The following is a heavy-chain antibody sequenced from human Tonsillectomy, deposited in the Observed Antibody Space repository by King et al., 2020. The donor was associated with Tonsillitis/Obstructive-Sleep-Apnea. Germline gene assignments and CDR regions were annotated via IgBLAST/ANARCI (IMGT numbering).Heavy chain of an antibody. Sequence: VQLVQSGGGLVQPGGSLRLSCAASGVTFSSYWMRWVRQAPGKGLEWVAHIKQDGSEKYYVDSVKGRFTISRDNTKNSLYLQMNSLRAEETAVYYCARDFPIFGVAHRGWFDPWGQGTLVTVSS. CDR3: ARDFPIFGVAHRGWFDP. D-gene: IGHD3-3*01. CDR2: IKQDGSEK. CDR1: GVTFSSYW. J-gene: IGHJ5*02. V-gene: IGHV3-7*04.